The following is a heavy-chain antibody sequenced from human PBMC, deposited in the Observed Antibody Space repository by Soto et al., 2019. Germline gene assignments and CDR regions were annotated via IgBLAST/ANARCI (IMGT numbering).Heavy chain of an antibody. CDR2: INPSGGST. CDR1: GYTFTSYY. V-gene: IGHV1-46*01. J-gene: IGHJ3*02. Sequence: GASVKVSCKASGYTFTSYYMHWVRQAPGQGLEWMGIINPSGGSTSYAQKFQGRVTMTRDTSTSTVYMELSSLRSEDTAVYYCARSIIAAAESRDAFDIWGQGTMVTVSS. D-gene: IGHD6-13*01. CDR3: ARSIIAAAESRDAFDI.